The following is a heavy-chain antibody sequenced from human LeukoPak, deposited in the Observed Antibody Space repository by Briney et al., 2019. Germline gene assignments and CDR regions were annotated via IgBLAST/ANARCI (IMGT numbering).Heavy chain of an antibody. Sequence: GASVKVSCKASGYNFTSYDINWGRQATGQGLGWMGWMNPNSGNTGYAQKFQGRLTMTRNTSISTAYMELSSLTSEDTAVYYCARPSGNCGGDCYRLSYWGQGALVTVSS. V-gene: IGHV1-8*01. CDR2: MNPNSGNT. J-gene: IGHJ4*02. CDR3: ARPSGNCGGDCYRLSY. D-gene: IGHD2-21*02. CDR1: GYNFTSYD.